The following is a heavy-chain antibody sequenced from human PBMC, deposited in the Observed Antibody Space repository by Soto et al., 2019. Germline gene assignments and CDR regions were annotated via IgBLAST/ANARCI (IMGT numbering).Heavy chain of an antibody. CDR1: GCSISSYY. D-gene: IGHD2-15*01. J-gene: IGHJ4*02. CDR2: IYYSGGT. CDR3: ARRWGRSFDY. Sequence: PSETLSLTCTVSGCSISSYYWSWIRQPPGKGLEWIGYIYYSGGTNYNPSLKSRVTISVDTSKNQFSLKLSSVTAADTAVYYCARRWGRSFDYWGQGTLVTVSS. V-gene: IGHV4-59*08.